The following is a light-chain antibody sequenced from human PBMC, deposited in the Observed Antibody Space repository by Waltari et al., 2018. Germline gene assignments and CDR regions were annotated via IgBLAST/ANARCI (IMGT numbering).Light chain of an antibody. CDR1: ALPKQF. V-gene: IGLV3-25*03. CDR2: KDN. Sequence: YELPQAPSMSVSPGQAARITCSGDALPKQFAHWYQQKPGQAPLLVIYKDNERPSGVPDRFSGSSSGTTVTLTINGVQPDDEADYYCQSADFSGRYVVFGGGTKLTVL. CDR3: QSADFSGRYVV. J-gene: IGLJ2*01.